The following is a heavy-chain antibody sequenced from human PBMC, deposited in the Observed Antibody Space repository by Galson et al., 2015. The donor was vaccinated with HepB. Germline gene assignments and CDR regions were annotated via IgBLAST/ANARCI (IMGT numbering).Heavy chain of an antibody. CDR3: ARAILSLRIAVAGPVYGMDV. D-gene: IGHD6-19*01. CDR2: IYSSGST. V-gene: IGHV3-66*01. Sequence: SLRLSCAASGFTVSSNYMSWVRQAPGKGLEWVSVIYSSGSTYYADSVKGGCTISRDNSKNTLFRQMNSLRADDTAVYYCARAILSLRIAVAGPVYGMDVWGQGTTVTVSS. J-gene: IGHJ6*02. CDR1: GFTVSSNY.